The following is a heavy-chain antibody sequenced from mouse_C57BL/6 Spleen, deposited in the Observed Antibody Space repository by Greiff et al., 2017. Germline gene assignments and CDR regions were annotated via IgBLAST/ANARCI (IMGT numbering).Heavy chain of an antibody. D-gene: IGHD1-1*01. Sequence: EVMLVESGGGLVKPGGSLKLSCAASGFTFSSYAMSWVRQTPEKRLEWVATISDGGSYTYYPDNVKGRFTISRDNAKNNLYLQMSHLKSEDTAMYYCARDGGYYGSSFYAMDYWGQGTSVTVSS. J-gene: IGHJ4*01. CDR3: ARDGGYYGSSFYAMDY. CDR2: ISDGGSYT. V-gene: IGHV5-4*01. CDR1: GFTFSSYA.